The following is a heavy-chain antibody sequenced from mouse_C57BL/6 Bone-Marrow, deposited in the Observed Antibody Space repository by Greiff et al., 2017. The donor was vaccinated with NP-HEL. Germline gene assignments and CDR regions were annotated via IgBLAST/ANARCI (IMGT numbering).Heavy chain of an antibody. Sequence: QVQLQQSGAELVRPGASVTLSCKASGYTFTDYEMHWVKQTPVHGLEWIGAIDPETGGTAYNQKFKGKAILTADKSSSTAYMELRSLTSEDSAVYYCTRRYYGRRDYWGQGTTLTVSS. CDR3: TRRYYGRRDY. CDR1: GYTFTDYE. J-gene: IGHJ2*01. D-gene: IGHD1-1*01. CDR2: IDPETGGT. V-gene: IGHV1-15*01.